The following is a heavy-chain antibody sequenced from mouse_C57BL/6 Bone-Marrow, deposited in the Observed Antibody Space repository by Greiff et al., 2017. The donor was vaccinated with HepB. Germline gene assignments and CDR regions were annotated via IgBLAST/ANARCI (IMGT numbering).Heavy chain of an antibody. V-gene: IGHV5-4*03. CDR3: ARGSDGYYGYFDV. D-gene: IGHD2-3*01. CDR2: ISDGGSDT. CDR1: GFTFSSYA. Sequence: EVMLVESGGGLVKPGGSLKLSCAASGFTFSSYAMSWVRQTPEKRLEWVATISDGGSDTYYPDNVKGRVTISRDNAKNTLYLQLSHLKSEDTAMYYCARGSDGYYGYFDVWGTGTTVTVSS. J-gene: IGHJ1*03.